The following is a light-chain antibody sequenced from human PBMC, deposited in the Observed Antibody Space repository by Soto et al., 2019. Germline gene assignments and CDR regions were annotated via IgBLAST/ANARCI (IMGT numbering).Light chain of an antibody. CDR1: QGVART. CDR3: QQYKQWPLT. Sequence: EILLTQFPATLSVSPGERVTLSCRASQGVARTLAWFQQKPGQSPRLLVYAESTRAAGIPARFSGSGSGTAFTLTISSLQSEDVAVYYCQQYKQWPLTFGGGTRVDIK. J-gene: IGKJ4*01. V-gene: IGKV3D-15*01. CDR2: AES.